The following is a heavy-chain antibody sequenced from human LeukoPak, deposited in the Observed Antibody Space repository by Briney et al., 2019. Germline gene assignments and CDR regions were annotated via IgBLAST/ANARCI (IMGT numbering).Heavy chain of an antibody. CDR3: AKGSGYSYGYPIDY. J-gene: IGHJ4*02. CDR1: GFTISSYA. Sequence: GGSLRLSCAASGFTISSYAMSWVRQAPGKGLEWVSAISGSGGSTYYADSVKGRFTISRDNSKNTLYLQMNSLRAEDTAVYYCAKGSGYSYGYPIDYWGQGTLVTVSS. D-gene: IGHD5-18*01. V-gene: IGHV3-23*01. CDR2: ISGSGGST.